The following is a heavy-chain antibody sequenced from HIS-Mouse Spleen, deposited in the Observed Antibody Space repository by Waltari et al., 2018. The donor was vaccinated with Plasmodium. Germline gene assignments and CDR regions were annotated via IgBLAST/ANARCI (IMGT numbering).Heavy chain of an antibody. CDR2: INHSGST. J-gene: IGHJ4*02. D-gene: IGHD5-18*01. CDR1: GGSFSGFY. V-gene: IGHV4-34*01. Sequence: QVQLQQWGAGLLRPSATLSLTCAVDGGSFSGFYWSWIRQPPGQGLEWIGEINHSGSTNYNPSLKSRVTISVDTSKNQFSLKLSSVTAADTAVYYCARTHTAMATPFDYWGQGTLVTVSS. CDR3: ARTHTAMATPFDY.